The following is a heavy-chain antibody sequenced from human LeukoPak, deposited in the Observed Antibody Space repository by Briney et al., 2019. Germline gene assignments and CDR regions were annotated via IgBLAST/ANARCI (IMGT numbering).Heavy chain of an antibody. V-gene: IGHV4-34*01. D-gene: IGHD4-17*01. Sequence: PSETLSLTCAVYGGSFSGYYWSWIRPPPGKGLEWIGEINHSGSTNYNPSLKSRVTISVDTSKNQFSLKLSSVTAADTAVYYCASSYGDYPNWFDPWGQGTLVTVSS. J-gene: IGHJ5*02. CDR3: ASSYGDYPNWFDP. CDR2: INHSGST. CDR1: GGSFSGYY.